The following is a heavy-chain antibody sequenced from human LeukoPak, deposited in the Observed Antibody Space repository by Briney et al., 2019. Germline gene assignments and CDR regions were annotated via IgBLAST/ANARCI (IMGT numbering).Heavy chain of an antibody. D-gene: IGHD6-13*01. CDR3: ARDGNWYSSSWFDY. Sequence: SETLSLTCTVSGGSIRSSYYYWGWIRQPPGKGLEWIGSIYDSGSTYYNPSLKSRVTISVDTSKNQFSLKLSSVTAADTAVYYCARDGNWYSSSWFDYWGQGTLVTVSS. CDR2: IYDSGST. J-gene: IGHJ4*02. CDR1: GGSIRSSYYY. V-gene: IGHV4-39*02.